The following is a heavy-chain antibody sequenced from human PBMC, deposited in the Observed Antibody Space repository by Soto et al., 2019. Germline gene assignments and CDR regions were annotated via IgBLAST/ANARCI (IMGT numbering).Heavy chain of an antibody. J-gene: IGHJ4*02. Sequence: GGSLRLSCAASGFTFSSYSMNWVRQAPGKGLEWVSYISSSSSTIYYADSVKGRFTISRDNAKNSLYLQMNSLRGEDTAIYYCVRGDNWSYEASDYWGQGTLVTVS. D-gene: IGHD1-7*01. CDR3: VRGDNWSYEASDY. CDR2: ISSSSSTI. CDR1: GFTFSSYS. V-gene: IGHV3-48*01.